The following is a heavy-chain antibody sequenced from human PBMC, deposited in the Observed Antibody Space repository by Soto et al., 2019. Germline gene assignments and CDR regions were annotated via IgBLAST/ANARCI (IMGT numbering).Heavy chain of an antibody. D-gene: IGHD1-26*01. J-gene: IGHJ4*02. CDR1: GFTFSSYG. Sequence: GGSLRLSCAASGFTFSSYGMHWVRQAPGKGLEWVAVISYDGSNKYYADSVKGRFTISRDNSKNTLYLQMNSPRAEDTAVYYCAKDSGSYYYFDYWGQGTLVTVSS. CDR3: AKDSGSYYYFDY. CDR2: ISYDGSNK. V-gene: IGHV3-30*18.